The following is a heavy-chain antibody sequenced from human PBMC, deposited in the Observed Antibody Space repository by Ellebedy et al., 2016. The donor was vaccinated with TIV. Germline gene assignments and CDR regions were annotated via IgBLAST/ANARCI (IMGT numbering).Heavy chain of an antibody. Sequence: SETLSLXXAVYGGSFSGYYWSWIRQPPGKGLEWIGEINHSGSTNYNPSLKSRVTISVDTSKNQFSLKLSSVTAADTAVYYCARECGITMIVVVTNDGNWFDPWGQGTLVTVSS. J-gene: IGHJ5*02. CDR3: ARECGITMIVVVTNDGNWFDP. CDR1: GGSFSGYY. V-gene: IGHV4-34*01. D-gene: IGHD3-22*01. CDR2: INHSGST.